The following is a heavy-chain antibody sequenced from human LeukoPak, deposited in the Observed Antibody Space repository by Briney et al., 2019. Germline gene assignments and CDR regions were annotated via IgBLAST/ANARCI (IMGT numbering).Heavy chain of an antibody. J-gene: IGHJ1*01. CDR2: ISNDGSNK. CDR1: GFTFNIYP. Sequence: PTGGSLRLSCVASGFTFNIYPMHWVRHAPGTGLEWVAFISNDGSNKYYAASVKGRFTISRDNAKNSLYLQMNSLRAEDTALYYCAKRGNSGWGGYFQHWGEGTLVTVSS. CDR3: AKRGNSGWGGYFQH. V-gene: IGHV3-30*04. D-gene: IGHD6-19*01.